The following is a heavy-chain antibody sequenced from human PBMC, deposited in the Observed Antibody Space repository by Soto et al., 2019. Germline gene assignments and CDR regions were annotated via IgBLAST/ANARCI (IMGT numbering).Heavy chain of an antibody. D-gene: IGHD2-21*02. Sequence: QVQLVQSGAEVKKPGASVKVSCKASGYTFTSYAMHWVRQAPGQRLEWMGWINAGNGNTKYSQKFQGRVTITRDTXXSTANMELSSLRCEGTAVYYCDRSFGGGDEDWFDPWGQGTLVSVSS. CDR1: GYTFTSYA. CDR3: DRSFGGGDEDWFDP. CDR2: INAGNGNT. J-gene: IGHJ5*02. V-gene: IGHV1-3*01.